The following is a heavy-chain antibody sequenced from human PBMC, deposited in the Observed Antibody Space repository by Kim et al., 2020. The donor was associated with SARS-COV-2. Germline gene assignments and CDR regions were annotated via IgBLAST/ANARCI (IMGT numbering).Heavy chain of an antibody. D-gene: IGHD2-2*01. Sequence: ASVKVSCKASGYTFTGYYMHWVRQAPGQGLEWMGWINPNSGGTNYAQKFQGRVTMTRDTSISTAYMELSRLRSDDTDVYYCARGPLLAGYCSSTSCYGGMDVWVQGTTVTVSS. CDR2: INPNSGGT. J-gene: IGHJ6*02. V-gene: IGHV1-2*02. CDR3: ARGPLLAGYCSSTSCYGGMDV. CDR1: GYTFTGYY.